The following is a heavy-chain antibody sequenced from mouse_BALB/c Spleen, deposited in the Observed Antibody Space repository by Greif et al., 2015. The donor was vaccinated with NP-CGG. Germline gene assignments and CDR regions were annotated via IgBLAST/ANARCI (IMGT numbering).Heavy chain of an antibody. J-gene: IGHJ4*01. CDR3: ARENRARATYYAMDY. V-gene: IGHV7-3*02. CDR2: IRNKANGYTT. D-gene: IGHD3-1*01. Sequence: EVKLMESGGGLVQPGGSLRLSCATSGFTFTDYYMSWVRQPPGKALEWLGFIRNKANGYTTEYSASVKGRFTISRDNSQGILYLQMNTLRAEDSATYYCARENRARATYYAMDYWGQGASVTVSS. CDR1: GFTFTDYY.